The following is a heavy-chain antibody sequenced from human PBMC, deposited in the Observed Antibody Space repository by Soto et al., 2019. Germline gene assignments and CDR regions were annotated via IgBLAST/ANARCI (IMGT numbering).Heavy chain of an antibody. V-gene: IGHV3-23*01. J-gene: IGHJ4*02. CDR2: ISGSGSST. D-gene: IGHD6-19*01. Sequence: EVQLLESGGGLVQPGGSLRLSCAASGFTFSSYAMNWVRQAPGKGLEWVSVISGSGSSTYYADSVKGRFTISRDNSKNTLYLQMNSLRAGDTAVYYCASRSSGWYFDYWGQGTLVTVSS. CDR3: ASRSSGWYFDY. CDR1: GFTFSSYA.